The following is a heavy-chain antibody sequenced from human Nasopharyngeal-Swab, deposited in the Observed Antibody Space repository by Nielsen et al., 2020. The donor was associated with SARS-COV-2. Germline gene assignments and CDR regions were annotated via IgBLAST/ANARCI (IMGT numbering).Heavy chain of an antibody. Sequence: GESLKISCAASGFTFSSYWMSWVRQAPGKGLEWVANIKHDGSEKYYVDSVKGRFTISRDNTKNSLYLQMNSLRAEDTAVYYCARDDSYENYGMDVWGQGTTVTVSS. CDR3: ARDDSYENYGMDV. J-gene: IGHJ6*02. CDR2: IKHDGSEK. D-gene: IGHD5-12*01. V-gene: IGHV3-7*03. CDR1: GFTFSSYW.